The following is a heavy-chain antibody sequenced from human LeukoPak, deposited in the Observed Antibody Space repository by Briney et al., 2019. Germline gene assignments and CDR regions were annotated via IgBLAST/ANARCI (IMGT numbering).Heavy chain of an antibody. CDR2: IYYSGST. CDR3: AGGFCSSTSCYNDAFDI. Sequence: SETLSLTCTVSGGSISSYYWSWIRQPPGKGLEWIGYIYYSGSTNYNPSLKSRVTMSVDTSKNQFSLKLSSVTAADTAVYYCAGGFCSSTSCYNDAFDIWGQGTMVTVSS. V-gene: IGHV4-59*12. J-gene: IGHJ3*02. D-gene: IGHD2-2*02. CDR1: GGSISSYY.